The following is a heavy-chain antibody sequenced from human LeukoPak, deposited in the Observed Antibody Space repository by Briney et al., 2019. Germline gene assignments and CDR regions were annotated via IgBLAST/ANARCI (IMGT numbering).Heavy chain of an antibody. D-gene: IGHD2-2*02. V-gene: IGHV3-30*02. CDR1: GFTFSSYG. CDR3: AKGSRCSSTSCYMFDFDY. CDR2: IRYDGSNK. Sequence: GGSLRLSCAASGFTFSSYGMHWVGQAPGKGLEWVAFIRYDGSNKYYADSVKGRFTISRDNSKNTLYLQMNSLRVEDTAVYYCAKGSRCSSTSCYMFDFDYWGQGTLDTVSS. J-gene: IGHJ4*02.